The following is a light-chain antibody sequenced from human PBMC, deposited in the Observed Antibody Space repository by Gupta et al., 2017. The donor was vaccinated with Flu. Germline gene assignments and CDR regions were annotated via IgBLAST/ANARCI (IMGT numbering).Light chain of an antibody. CDR2: EVN. Sequence: QSALTQPPSASGSPGQSVTISCTGTSSDVGGYKYVSWYQQHPGKAPQVMISEVNKRPSGVPDRFSGSQSGNTASLTVSGLQAEDEADYYCSSYAGSNKLIFGGGTKLTVL. J-gene: IGLJ2*01. V-gene: IGLV2-8*01. CDR1: SSDVGGYKY. CDR3: SSYAGSNKLI.